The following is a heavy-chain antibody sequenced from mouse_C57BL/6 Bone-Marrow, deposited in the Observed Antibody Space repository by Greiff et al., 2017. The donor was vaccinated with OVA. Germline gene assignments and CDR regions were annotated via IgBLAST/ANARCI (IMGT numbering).Heavy chain of an antibody. J-gene: IGHJ4*01. CDR1: GYTFTSYW. D-gene: IGHD5-5*01. Sequence: VKLQQSGAELVKPGASVKMSCKASGYTFTSYWITWVKQRPGQGLEWIGDIYPGSGSTNYNEKFKSKATLTVDTSSSTAYMQLSSLTSEDSAVYYCARGGDYLYAMDYWGQGTSVTVSS. V-gene: IGHV1-55*01. CDR2: IYPGSGST. CDR3: ARGGDYLYAMDY.